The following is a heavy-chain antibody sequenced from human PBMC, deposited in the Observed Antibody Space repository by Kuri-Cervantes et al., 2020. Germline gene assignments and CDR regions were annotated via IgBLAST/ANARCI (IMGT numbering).Heavy chain of an antibody. CDR1: GFTFNTYD. V-gene: IGHV3-48*03. CDR3: VMSSWSSY. Sequence: GESLKISCAASGFTFNTYDMNWVRQAPGKGLEWVSSITTSGSNMYYADSVKGRFTISRDNAKNSLYLQMDSLRAEDTALYYYVMSSWSSYWGQGTLVTVSS. CDR2: ITTSGSNM. J-gene: IGHJ4*02. D-gene: IGHD2-8*02.